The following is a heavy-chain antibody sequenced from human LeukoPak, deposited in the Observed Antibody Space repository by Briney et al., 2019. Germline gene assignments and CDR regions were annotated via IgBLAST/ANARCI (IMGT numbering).Heavy chain of an antibody. J-gene: IGHJ3*02. V-gene: IGHV4-39*01. Sequence: DPSETLSLTCTVSGGSISSNSYNWAWLRQPPGKDLEWIGSVFHSGTTYYNPSLENRLAMFVDTSENQFSLRLTSVTAADTAVYYCARHRVVTADAFDIWGQGTKVTVSS. CDR3: ARHRVVTADAFDI. CDR2: VFHSGTT. D-gene: IGHD2-21*02. CDR1: GGSISSNSYN.